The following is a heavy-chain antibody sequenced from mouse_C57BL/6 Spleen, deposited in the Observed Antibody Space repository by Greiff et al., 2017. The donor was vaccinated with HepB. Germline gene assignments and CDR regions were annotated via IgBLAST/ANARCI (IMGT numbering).Heavy chain of an antibody. J-gene: IGHJ3*01. Sequence: VQLQQSGAELVRPGTSVTVSCKASGYAFTNYLVEWVKQRPGHGLEWIGVINPGSGGTNYNEKFKGKATLTADKSSSTAYMQLSSLTSEDSAVYFCARDYGSSYGAYWGQGTLVTVSA. CDR2: INPGSGGT. CDR1: GYAFTNYL. V-gene: IGHV1-54*01. CDR3: ARDYGSSYGAY. D-gene: IGHD1-1*01.